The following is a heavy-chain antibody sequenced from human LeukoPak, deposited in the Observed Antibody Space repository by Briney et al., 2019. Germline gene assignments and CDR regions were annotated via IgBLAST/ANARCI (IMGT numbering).Heavy chain of an antibody. CDR2: MNPNSGNT. CDR1: GYTFTSYD. D-gene: IGHD2-2*01. V-gene: IGHV1-8*01. Sequence: ASVKVSCKASGYTFTSYDINWVRQATGQGLEWMGWMNPNSGNTGYAQKFQGRVTMTRNTSISTTYMELSSLRSEDTAVYYCASSTSRKDNWFDPWGQGTLVTVSS. J-gene: IGHJ5*02. CDR3: ASSTSRKDNWFDP.